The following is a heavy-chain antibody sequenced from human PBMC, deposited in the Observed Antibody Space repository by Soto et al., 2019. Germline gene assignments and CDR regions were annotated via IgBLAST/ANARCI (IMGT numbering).Heavy chain of an antibody. CDR1: GGSISSYY. Sequence: QVQLQESGPGLVKPSETLSLTCTVSGGSISSYYWSWIRQPPGKGLEWIGYIYYSGNTNYNPSLTSRVTLSVATSKCQFSLTLSSVTAADTAVYQCARLWGWFGDYWGQGTLVTVSS. CDR2: IYYSGNT. J-gene: IGHJ4*02. V-gene: IGHV4-59*08. D-gene: IGHD3-10*01. CDR3: ARLWGWFGDY.